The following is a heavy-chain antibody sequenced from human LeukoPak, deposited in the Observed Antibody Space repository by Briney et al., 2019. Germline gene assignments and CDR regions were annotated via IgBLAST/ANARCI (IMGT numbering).Heavy chain of an antibody. V-gene: IGHV3-23*01. CDR2: ISDSGGST. Sequence: GGSLRLSCAASGFTFSSYALSWVRQAPGKGLEWVSGISDSGGSTYYADSVKGRFTISRDNSKNTVYLQMNSLRAEDTAVYYCARAGVAVAYFYYFDYWGQGSLVTVSS. CDR3: ARAGVAVAYFYYFDY. J-gene: IGHJ4*02. CDR1: GFTFSSYA. D-gene: IGHD6-19*01.